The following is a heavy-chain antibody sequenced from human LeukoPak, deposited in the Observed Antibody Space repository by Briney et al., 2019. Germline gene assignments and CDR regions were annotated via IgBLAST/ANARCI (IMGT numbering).Heavy chain of an antibody. CDR1: GYSFASYW. J-gene: IGHJ4*02. Sequence: PGESLKISCKGSGYSFASYWIAWVRQMPGKGLEWMGIIYPSDSDTRYSPSFQGQVTMSADKSISTAYLQWSSLKASDTAMYYCARVLRTDILRFWEWLPFDYWGQGTLVTVSS. CDR2: IYPSDSDT. D-gene: IGHD3-3*01. CDR3: ARVLRTDILRFWEWLPFDY. V-gene: IGHV5-51*01.